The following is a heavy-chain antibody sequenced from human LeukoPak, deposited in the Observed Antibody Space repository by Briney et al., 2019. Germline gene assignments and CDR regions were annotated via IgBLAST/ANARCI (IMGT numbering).Heavy chain of an antibody. CDR2: IGSTLGHI. Sequence: GGSLRLSCAGSGFTFSHYSMNWVRQAPGKGLEWVSSIGSTLGHIYYADSVKGRFTISRDNSKNTLYLQMNSLRAEDTAVYYCAKDPEDIVVVPAAMLSFSGWYFDYWGQGTLVTVSS. V-gene: IGHV3-21*01. CDR1: GFTFSHYS. D-gene: IGHD2-2*01. J-gene: IGHJ4*02. CDR3: AKDPEDIVVVPAAMLSFSGWYFDY.